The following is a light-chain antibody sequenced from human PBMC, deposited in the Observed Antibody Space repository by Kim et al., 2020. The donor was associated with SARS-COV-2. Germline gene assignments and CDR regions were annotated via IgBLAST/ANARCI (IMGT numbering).Light chain of an antibody. J-gene: IGLJ2*01. V-gene: IGLV3-19*01. CDR3: NSRDSNDNVV. Sequence: VALRQTVRITCQGDSLRNYYATWYQQKPGQAPILVIYGKNNRPSGIPDRFSGSSSGNTASLTITGTQAGDEADYYCNSRDSNDNVVFGGGTQLTVL. CDR1: SLRNYY. CDR2: GKN.